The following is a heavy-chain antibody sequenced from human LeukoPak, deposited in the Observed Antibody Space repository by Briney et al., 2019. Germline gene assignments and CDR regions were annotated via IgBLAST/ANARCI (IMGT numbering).Heavy chain of an antibody. CDR1: GFTFSSYA. CDR3: AKELGLYVNGMDV. D-gene: IGHD3-16*01. Sequence: GGSLRLSCAASGFTFSSYAMSWVRQAPGKGLEWVSGITTIGDSTYYADSVKGRFTISRDSSKNTLYLQMNSLRAADTAVYYCAKELGLYVNGMDVWGQGTTVTVSS. V-gene: IGHV3-23*01. CDR2: ITTIGDST. J-gene: IGHJ6*02.